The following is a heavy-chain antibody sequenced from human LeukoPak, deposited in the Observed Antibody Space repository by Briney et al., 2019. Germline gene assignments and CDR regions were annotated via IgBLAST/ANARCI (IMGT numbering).Heavy chain of an antibody. CDR2: MNPNSGNT. CDR3: ARVYSTLYGDYHSPDY. V-gene: IGHV1-8*01. J-gene: IGHJ4*02. D-gene: IGHD4-17*01. Sequence: ASVKVSCKASGYTFTSYDINWVRQATGQGLEWMGWMNPNSGNTGYAQKFQGRVTMTRNTSISTAYMELSSLRSEDTAVYYCARVYSTLYGDYHSPDYWGQGTLVTVSS. CDR1: GYTFTSYD.